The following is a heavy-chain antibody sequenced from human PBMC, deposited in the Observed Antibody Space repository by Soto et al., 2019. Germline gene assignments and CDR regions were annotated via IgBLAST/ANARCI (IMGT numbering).Heavy chain of an antibody. Sequence: GGALRLSCAASGFTFSSNWMSWVRQAPGKGPEWVANIKPDGSDGKTFYADSVKGRFSISRDTSQSTLYLQMNSLRADDTAIYYCARWSYLDYWGQGTRVTVSS. CDR2: IKPDGSDGKT. J-gene: IGHJ4*02. D-gene: IGHD3-3*01. CDR1: GFTFSSNW. V-gene: IGHV3-7*03. CDR3: ARWSYLDY.